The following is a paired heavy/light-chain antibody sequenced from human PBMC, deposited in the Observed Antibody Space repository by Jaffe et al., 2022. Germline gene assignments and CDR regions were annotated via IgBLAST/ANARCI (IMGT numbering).Light chain of an antibody. CDR2: AVS. V-gene: IGKV1-39*01. CDR3: QQSNSSAYT. CDR1: QSSSTF. Sequence: DIQMTQSPSSLSASVGDSVTITCRASQSSSTFLNWYQHKPGKVPNLLIYAVSTLQSGVPSRFSGSGSGTDFTLTISSLQPEDFATYYCQQSNSSAYTFGQGTKLEIK. J-gene: IGKJ2*01.
Heavy chain of an antibody. D-gene: IGHD6-19*01. CDR3: VKEFASGWYLRYFDL. CDR2: ITWNSGSI. V-gene: IGHV3-9*01. CDR1: GFTFDDYG. Sequence: EVQLVESGGGLVQPGRSLRLSCAASGFTFDDYGMHWVRQAPGKGLEWVSGITWNSGSIVYADSVKGRFTISRDNAKNSLYLQMNSLRADDTALYYCVKEFASGWYLRYFDLWGRGTLVTVSS. J-gene: IGHJ2*01.